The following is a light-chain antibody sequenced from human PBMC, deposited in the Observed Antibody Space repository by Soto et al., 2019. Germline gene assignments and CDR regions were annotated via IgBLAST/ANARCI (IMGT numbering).Light chain of an antibody. CDR1: QSLLHSNGYNY. CDR3: MQGLQTWT. CDR2: LGS. Sequence: DIVMTQSPLSLPVTPGEPASISCRSSQSLLHSNGYNYVDWYLQKPGQSPQLLIYLGSNRASGVPDRFSGSGSGTDFTLKISRVEAEDVGVYCCMQGLQTWTFGQGTKVDIK. J-gene: IGKJ1*01. V-gene: IGKV2-28*01.